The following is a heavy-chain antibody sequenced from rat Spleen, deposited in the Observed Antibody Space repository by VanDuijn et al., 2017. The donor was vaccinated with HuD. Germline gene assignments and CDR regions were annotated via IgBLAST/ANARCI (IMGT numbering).Heavy chain of an antibody. D-gene: IGHD1-6*01. CDR1: DYSISNNY. CDR3: ARAGYSTDYRNWYFDF. J-gene: IGHJ1*01. Sequence: EVQLQESGPGLVRPSQSLSLTCSVTDYSISNNYWGWIRKFPGNKMEWLGYINYGGYTGYNPSLKSRISITRDTSKNQFFLQLNSVTTEDTATYYCARAGYSTDYRNWYFDFWGPGTMVTVSS. V-gene: IGHV3-1*01. CDR2: INYGGYT.